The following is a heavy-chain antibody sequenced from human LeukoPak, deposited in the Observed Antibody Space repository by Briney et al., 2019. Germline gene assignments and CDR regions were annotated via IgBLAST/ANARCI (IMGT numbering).Heavy chain of an antibody. V-gene: IGHV1-18*01. CDR1: GYTFTSCG. D-gene: IGHD3-22*01. CDR3: ARDNDSSGYYHPIDY. Sequence: GASVKVSCKASGYTFTSCGISWVRQAPGQGLEWMGWISAYNGNTNYAQKLQGRVTMTTDTSTSTAYMELRSLRSDDTAVYYCARDNDSSGYYHPIDYWGQGTLVTVSS. CDR2: ISAYNGNT. J-gene: IGHJ4*02.